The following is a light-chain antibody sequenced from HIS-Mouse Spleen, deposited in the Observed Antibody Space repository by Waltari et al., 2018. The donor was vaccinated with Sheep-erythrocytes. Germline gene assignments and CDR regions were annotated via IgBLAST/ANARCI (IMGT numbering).Light chain of an antibody. V-gene: IGLV2-14*01. CDR2: EVS. CDR1: SSAVGGYNY. J-gene: IGLJ2*01. Sequence: QSALTQPASVSGSPGQSITISCTGTSSAVGGYNYFSWYQQHPGKAPKLMIYEVSNRPSGVSNRFSGSKSGNTASLTISGLQAEDEADYYCSSYTSSSTPVVFGGGTKLTVL. CDR3: SSYTSSSTPVV.